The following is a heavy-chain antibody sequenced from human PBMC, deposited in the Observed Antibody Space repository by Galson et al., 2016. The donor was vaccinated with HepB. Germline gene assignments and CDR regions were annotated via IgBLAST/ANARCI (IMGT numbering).Heavy chain of an antibody. CDR3: ARDLGGYSGYGGNCFGMDV. J-gene: IGHJ6*02. V-gene: IGHV3-21*01. Sequence: SLRLSCAASGFTFSSYSMNWVRQAPGMGLEWVSSISTSSSYIYVTDSVKGRFTISRDNAKNSLYLQMSSLRAEDTAVYYCARDLGGYSGYGGNCFGMDVWGQGTTVTVS. CDR2: ISTSSSYI. CDR1: GFTFSSYS. D-gene: IGHD5-12*01.